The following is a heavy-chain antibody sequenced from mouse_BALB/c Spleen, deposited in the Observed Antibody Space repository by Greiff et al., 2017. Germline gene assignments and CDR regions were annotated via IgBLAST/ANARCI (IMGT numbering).Heavy chain of an antibody. J-gene: IGHJ3*01. V-gene: IGHV8-11*01. CDR3: ARMGMVGLRTWFAY. Sequence: QVTLKVSGPGILQPSQTLSLTCSFSGFSLSTYGIGVGWIRQPSGKGLEWLAHIWWNDNKYYNTALKSRLTISKDTSNNQVFLKIASVDTADTATYYCARMGMVGLRTWFAYWGQGTLVTVSA. CDR1: GFSLSTYGIG. CDR2: IWWNDNK. D-gene: IGHD2-4*01.